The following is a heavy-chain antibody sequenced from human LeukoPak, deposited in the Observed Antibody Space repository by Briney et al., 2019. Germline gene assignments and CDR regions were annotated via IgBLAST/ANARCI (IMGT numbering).Heavy chain of an antibody. CDR2: MNPNSGNT. CDR1: GYTFTSYD. D-gene: IGHD3-10*01. CDR3: ARAGKGYYYGSGSLSY. V-gene: IGHV1-8*01. J-gene: IGHJ4*02. Sequence: ASVKVSCKASGYTFTSYDINWVRQATGQGLEWMGWMNPNSGNTGYAQKFQGRVTMTRNTSISTAYMELSSLRSEDTAVYYCARAGKGYYYGSGSLSYWGQGTLVTVSS.